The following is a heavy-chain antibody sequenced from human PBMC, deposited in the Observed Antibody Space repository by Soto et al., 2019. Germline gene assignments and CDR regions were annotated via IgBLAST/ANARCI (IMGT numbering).Heavy chain of an antibody. Sequence: ASVKVSCKASGYTFTSYAMHWVRQAPGQRLEWMGWINAGNGNTKYSQKFQGRVTITRDTSESTAYMELSSLRYEDTAVYYCARGALVRYIYGSVGYWGQGTLVTVSS. CDR2: INAGNGNT. CDR3: ARGALVRYIYGSVGY. CDR1: GYTFTSYA. V-gene: IGHV1-3*01. J-gene: IGHJ4*02. D-gene: IGHD5-18*01.